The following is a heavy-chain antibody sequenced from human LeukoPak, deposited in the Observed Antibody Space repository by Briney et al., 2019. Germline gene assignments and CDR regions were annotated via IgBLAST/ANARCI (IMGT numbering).Heavy chain of an antibody. CDR1: GYTFTGHY. D-gene: IGHD3-9*01. V-gene: IGHV1-2*02. CDR2: INPNSGNT. Sequence: ASVKVSCKASGYTFTGHYILWVRQAPGQGLEWMGWINPNSGNTNYAQNFQGRVTMTSDTSTSTAYMELSRLRSDDTAVYYCARHRAITRYFDWLLVHKPHDYWGQGTLVTVSS. J-gene: IGHJ4*02. CDR3: ARHRAITRYFDWLLVHKPHDY.